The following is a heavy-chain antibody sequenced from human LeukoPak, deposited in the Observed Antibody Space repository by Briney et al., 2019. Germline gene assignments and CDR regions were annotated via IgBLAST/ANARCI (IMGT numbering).Heavy chain of an antibody. CDR3: AKGGYSSGRYFYYYMDV. CDR2: FSFNGVTT. D-gene: IGHD5-18*01. CDR1: GFTFSSYA. J-gene: IGHJ6*03. Sequence: PGGSLRLSCAASGFTFSSYAMSWVRQAPGKGLEWVSTFSFNGVTTYYADSAKGRFTISRDNSKNTVYLQMNNLRAEDTAVYYCAKGGYSSGRYFYYYMDVWGEGTTVTVSS. V-gene: IGHV3-23*01.